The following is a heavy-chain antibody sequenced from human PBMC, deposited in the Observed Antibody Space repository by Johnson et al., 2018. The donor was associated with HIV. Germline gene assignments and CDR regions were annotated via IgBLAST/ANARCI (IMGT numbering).Heavy chain of an antibody. D-gene: IGHD4-11*01. CDR2: MNADGKST. V-gene: IGHV3-74*01. CDR1: GFTFINYW. J-gene: IGHJ3*02. CDR3: ARGFGEMTTVTPDACDI. Sequence: VQLVESGGGLVQPGGSLRLSCAASGFTFINYWMHWVRQAPGKGLVWVSRMNADGKSTTYADSVKGRFTISRDNAKNTLYLQMNSLRAEDKAVYYCARGFGEMTTVTPDACDIWGQGTMVTVSS.